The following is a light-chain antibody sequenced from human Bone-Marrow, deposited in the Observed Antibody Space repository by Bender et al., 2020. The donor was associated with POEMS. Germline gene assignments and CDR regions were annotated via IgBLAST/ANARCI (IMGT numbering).Light chain of an antibody. J-gene: IGLJ2*01. Sequence: SYDLTQPFSVSVSPGQTAIVTCSGQKLGDKYVSWYQQKPGQSPLLVIYEDSKRPSGIPERFSGSTSGNTASLTISGTQTMDEADYYCQSWGSNTAVFGGGTKLTVL. CDR1: KLGDKY. V-gene: IGLV3-1*01. CDR3: QSWGSNTAV. CDR2: EDS.